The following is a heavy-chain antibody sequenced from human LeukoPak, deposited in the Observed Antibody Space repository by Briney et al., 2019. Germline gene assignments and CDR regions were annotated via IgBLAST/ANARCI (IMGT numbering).Heavy chain of an antibody. CDR3: ARQGGDHWFDP. CDR1: GCSISSYY. V-gene: IGHV4-4*09. D-gene: IGHD2-21*02. CDR2: SYTSGST. J-gene: IGHJ5*02. Sequence: SETLSLTCTVCGCSISSYYWSWIRQPPGKGLEWIGYSYTSGSTNYNPSLKSRVTISVDTSKNQFSLKRSSVTAADTAVYYCARQGGDHWFDPWGQGTLVTVSS.